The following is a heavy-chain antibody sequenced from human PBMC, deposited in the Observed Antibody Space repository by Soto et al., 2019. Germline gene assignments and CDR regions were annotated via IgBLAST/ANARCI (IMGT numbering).Heavy chain of an antibody. CDR1: GFTFSDYG. Sequence: GGSLRLSCAASGFTFSDYGLSWVRQAPGKGLEWVSSISGSRGSTTYYAGSVKGRFTISRDNSKNTLYLQMNSLRVEDTAVYYCAQDRGCSGSTCYQAYWGPGTLVTVSS. CDR3: AQDRGCSGSTCYQAY. CDR2: ISGSRGSTT. J-gene: IGHJ4*02. V-gene: IGHV3-23*01. D-gene: IGHD2-2*01.